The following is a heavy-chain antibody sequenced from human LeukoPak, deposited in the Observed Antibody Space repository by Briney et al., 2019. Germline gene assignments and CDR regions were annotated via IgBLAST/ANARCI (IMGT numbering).Heavy chain of an antibody. Sequence: SVKVSCKASGGTFSSYAISWVRQAPGQGLEWMGGIIPIFGTANYAQKFQGRVTITTDESTSTAYMELSSLRSEDTAVYYCAGTYYYDSSGYQSLFGYWGQGTLVTVSS. CDR3: AGTYYYDSSGYQSLFGY. V-gene: IGHV1-69*05. D-gene: IGHD3-22*01. J-gene: IGHJ4*02. CDR1: GGTFSSYA. CDR2: IIPIFGTA.